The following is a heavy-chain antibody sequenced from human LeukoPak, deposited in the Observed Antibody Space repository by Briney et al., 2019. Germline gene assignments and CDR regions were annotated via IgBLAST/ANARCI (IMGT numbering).Heavy chain of an antibody. D-gene: IGHD3-9*01. CDR3: ARIGIRYFDWTY. V-gene: IGHV4-4*02. CDR1: GGSIGSSNW. CDR2: IYHSGCT. J-gene: IGHJ4*02. Sequence: PSGTLSLTCAVSGGSIGSSNWWSWVRQPPGKGLEWIGEIYHSGCTNYNPSLKSRVTISVDKSKNQFSLKLSSVTAADTAVYYCARIGIRYFDWTYWGQGALVTVSS.